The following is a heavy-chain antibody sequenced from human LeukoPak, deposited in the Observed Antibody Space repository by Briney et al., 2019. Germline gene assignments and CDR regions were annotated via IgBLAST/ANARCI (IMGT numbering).Heavy chain of an antibody. Sequence: SETLSLTCTVSGGSIGSYYWSWIRQPPGKGLEWIGYIYYSGSTNYNPSLKSRVTISVDTSKNQFSLKLSSVTAADTAVYYCARLGNREQLVHWGQGTLVTVSS. CDR1: GGSIGSYY. V-gene: IGHV4-59*08. CDR3: ARLGNREQLVH. D-gene: IGHD6-13*01. CDR2: IYYSGST. J-gene: IGHJ4*02.